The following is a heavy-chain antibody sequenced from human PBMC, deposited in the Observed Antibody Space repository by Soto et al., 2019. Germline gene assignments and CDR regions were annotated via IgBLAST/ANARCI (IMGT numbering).Heavy chain of an antibody. V-gene: IGHV1-8*01. D-gene: IGHD3-10*01. CDR2: VNPNTGNT. Sequence: QVQLVQSGAEVKKPGASVKVSCTGSGYTFRSYDIHWVRQATGQVREWMGWVNPNTGNTGYAQKFQGRVTMTRDMSKSAAYMEVNSLTSEDTAIYYCARAYGAGSFDFWGQGTLVSVSS. CDR3: ARAYGAGSFDF. CDR1: GYTFRSYD. J-gene: IGHJ5*01.